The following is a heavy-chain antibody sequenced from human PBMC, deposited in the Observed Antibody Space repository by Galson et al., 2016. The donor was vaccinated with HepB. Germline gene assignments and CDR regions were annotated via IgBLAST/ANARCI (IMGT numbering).Heavy chain of an antibody. CDR2: ISSSVSPI. CDR3: ARELVRSAFDL. J-gene: IGHJ3*01. D-gene: IGHD6-6*01. CDR1: GFTISGSG. Sequence: SLRLSCAASGFTISGSGLNWVRQAPGKGLQWISYISSSVSPIYYADSVKGRFTISRDNAKNSVYLQMNNLRDEDTGVYYCARELVRSAFDLWGQGTMVTVSS. V-gene: IGHV3-48*02.